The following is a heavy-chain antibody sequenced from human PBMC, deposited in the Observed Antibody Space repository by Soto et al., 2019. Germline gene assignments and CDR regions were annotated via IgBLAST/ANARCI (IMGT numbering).Heavy chain of an antibody. Sequence: SETLSLTCTVSGGSIRSGGYCWSWIRQHPGKGLEWIGYIYYSGNTYYNPSLKSRVTISVETSKNQFSLKLSSVTAAETAVYYCARRYGYSFDYWGQGTLVTVSS. CDR3: ARRYGYSFDY. J-gene: IGHJ4*02. V-gene: IGHV4-31*03. CDR2: IYYSGNT. CDR1: GGSIRSGGYC. D-gene: IGHD1-1*01.